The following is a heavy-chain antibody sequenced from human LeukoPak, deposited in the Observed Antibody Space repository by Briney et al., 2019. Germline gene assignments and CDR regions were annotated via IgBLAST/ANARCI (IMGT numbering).Heavy chain of an antibody. J-gene: IGHJ3*02. D-gene: IGHD4-11*01. CDR2: IYYSGST. CDR3: ARASTVKLRLDAFDI. Sequence: SETLSLTCAVYGGSFSGYYWSWIRQPPGKDLEWIGYIYYSGSTYYNPSLKSRVTISVDTSKNQFSLKLSSVTAAATAVYYCARASTVKLRLDAFDIWGQGTMVTVSS. CDR1: GGSFSGYY. V-gene: IGHV4-30-4*08.